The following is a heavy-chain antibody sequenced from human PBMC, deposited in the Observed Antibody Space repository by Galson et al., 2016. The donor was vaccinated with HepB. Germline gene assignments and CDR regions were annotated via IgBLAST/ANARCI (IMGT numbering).Heavy chain of an antibody. J-gene: IGHJ5*02. Sequence: QSGAEVKKPGESLKISCKGSGYIFINYWIGWVRQMPGKGLEWMGIIYPHDSDTRYSPSFQGQVTISADKSINTAYLQWSSLKASDTAIYYCARHTCSSGRWGRGLNNWFDPWGQGTLVTVSS. CDR1: GYIFINYW. CDR3: ARHTCSSGRWGRGLNNWFDP. V-gene: IGHV5-51*01. D-gene: IGHD2-15*01. CDR2: IYPHDSDT.